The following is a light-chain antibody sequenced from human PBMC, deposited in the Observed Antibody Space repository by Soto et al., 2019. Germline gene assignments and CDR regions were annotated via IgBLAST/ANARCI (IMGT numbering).Light chain of an antibody. Sequence: QSVLTQPPSASGTPGQRVTISCSGSSSNVGSNYVYWYQQLPGTAPTLLIYRNNQRPSGVPDRFSGSKSGTSASLAISGPRAEDEADYYCAACDDSLSCVVFGGGTKLTVL. V-gene: IGLV1-47*01. CDR1: SSNVGSNY. CDR3: AACDDSLSCVV. CDR2: RNN. J-gene: IGLJ2*01.